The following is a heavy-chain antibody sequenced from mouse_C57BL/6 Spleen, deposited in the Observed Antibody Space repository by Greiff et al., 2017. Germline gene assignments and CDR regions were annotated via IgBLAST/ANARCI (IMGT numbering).Heavy chain of an antibody. CDR1: GYSFTGYY. CDR3: ARPGTGYNWYFDV. CDR2: INPSTGST. V-gene: IGHV1-42*01. Sequence: VHVKQSGPELVKPGASVKISCKASGYSFTGYYMNWVKQSPEKSLEWIGEINPSTGSTTYNQKFKAKATLTVDKSSSTAYMQLKSLTSEDSAVYYCARPGTGYNWYFDVWGTGTTVTVSS. D-gene: IGHD3-1*01. J-gene: IGHJ1*03.